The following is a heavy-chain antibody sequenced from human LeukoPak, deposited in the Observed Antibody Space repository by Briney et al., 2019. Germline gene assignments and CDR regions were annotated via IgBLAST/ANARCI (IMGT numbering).Heavy chain of an antibody. V-gene: IGHV4-30-4*08. CDR2: IYYSGNT. J-gene: IGHJ3*02. CDR1: GGSINSGDYY. Sequence: PSETLSLTCTVSGGSINSGDYYWSWIRQPPGKGLEWIGYIYYSGNTYDNPSLKSRVTISVDTSKNQFSLKLSSVTAADTAVYYCAREPPYCSSTSCYYGAFDIWGQGTMVTVSS. D-gene: IGHD2-2*01. CDR3: AREPPYCSSTSCYYGAFDI.